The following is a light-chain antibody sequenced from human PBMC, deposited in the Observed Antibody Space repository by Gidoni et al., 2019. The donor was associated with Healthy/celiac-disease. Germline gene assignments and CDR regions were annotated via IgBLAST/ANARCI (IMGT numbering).Light chain of an antibody. J-gene: IGLJ1*01. CDR3: CSYAGSPYV. CDR1: SSDVGGYNY. V-gene: IGLV2-11*01. CDR2: DVS. Sequence: SALTQPLSVSVSPAQSVTISCTGTSSDVGGYNYVSWYQQHPGKAPKLMIYDVSKRPSGVPDRFSGSKSGNTASLTISGLQAEDEAEYYCCSYAGSPYVFGTGTKVTVL.